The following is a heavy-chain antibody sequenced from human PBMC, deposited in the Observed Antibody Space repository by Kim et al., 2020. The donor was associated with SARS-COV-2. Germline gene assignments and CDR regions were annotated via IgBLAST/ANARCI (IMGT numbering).Heavy chain of an antibody. V-gene: IGHV4-34*01. CDR1: GGSFSSYY. J-gene: IGHJ4*02. CDR3: AMSSVYGCSCDY. D-gene: IGHD2-8*01. CDR2: INHSGST. Sequence: SETLSLTCAVYGGSFSSYYWSWIRQPPGKGLEWIGEINHSGSTNYNPSLKSRVTISVDTSKNQFSLKLSSVTAADTAVYYCAMSSVYGCSCDYWGQGTLVTVSS.